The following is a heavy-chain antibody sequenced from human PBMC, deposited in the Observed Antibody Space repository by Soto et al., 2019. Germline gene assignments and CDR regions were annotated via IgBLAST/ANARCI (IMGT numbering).Heavy chain of an antibody. CDR3: AKGGYQLLRFGY. CDR2: ISGSGDST. D-gene: IGHD2-2*01. Sequence: PGGSLRLSCAASGFTFSSYAMSWFRQAPGKGLEWVSAISGSGDSTYYADSVKGRFTISRDNSKNTLYLQMNSLRAEDTAVYYCAKGGYQLLRFGYWGQGTLVTVSS. V-gene: IGHV3-23*01. CDR1: GFTFSSYA. J-gene: IGHJ4*02.